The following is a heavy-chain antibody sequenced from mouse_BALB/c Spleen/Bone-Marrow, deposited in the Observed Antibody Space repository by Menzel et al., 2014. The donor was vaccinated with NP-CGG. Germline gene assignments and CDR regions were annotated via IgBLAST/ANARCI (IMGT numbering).Heavy chain of an antibody. J-gene: IGHJ4*01. V-gene: IGHV2-6-2*01. CDR2: IWSDGST. D-gene: IGHD1-1*01. CDR1: GFSLTSSG. Sequence: VMLVESGPDLVAPSLRLSIPCTVSGFSLTSSGVHWVRQPPGKGLEWLVVIWSDGSTTYNSALKSRLSITKDNSKSQVFLKMNSLQTDDTAMYYCARHEGYYYYGSSYAMDYWGQGTSVTVSS. CDR3: ARHEGYYYYGSSYAMDY.